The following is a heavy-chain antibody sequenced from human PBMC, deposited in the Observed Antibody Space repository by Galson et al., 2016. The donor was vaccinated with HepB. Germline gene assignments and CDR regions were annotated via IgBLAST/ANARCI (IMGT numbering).Heavy chain of an antibody. CDR3: ARLTFFNYFDN. J-gene: IGHJ4*02. Sequence: TLSLTCTVSSAYISSGGYYWSWIRQHPGKGLEWIGHIYFIGRTTYTASLKSRLTISVNTSNNQFSLQLNPVTAAATAVYYCARLTFFNYFDNWGQGTLVTVSS. V-gene: IGHV4-31*03. CDR2: IYFIGRT. CDR1: SAYISSGGYY. D-gene: IGHD2/OR15-2a*01.